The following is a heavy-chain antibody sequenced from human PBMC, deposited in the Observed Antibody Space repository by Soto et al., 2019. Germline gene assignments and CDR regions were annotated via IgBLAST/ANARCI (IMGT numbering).Heavy chain of an antibody. CDR1: GGSLRGFF. D-gene: IGHD2-2*01. CDR2: INDGGST. CDR3: GLLSYQLSYGLDV. V-gene: IGHV4-34*01. J-gene: IGHJ6*02. Sequence: QVQLQQWGAGLLKPSETLSLCCAVYGGSLRGFFWSWIRQPPGKGLEWIGEINDGGSTNYNPSLNSRVTISVDTSKNHFSLTQMSVTAADTAVYYGGLLSYQLSYGLDVWGHGTTVTVSS.